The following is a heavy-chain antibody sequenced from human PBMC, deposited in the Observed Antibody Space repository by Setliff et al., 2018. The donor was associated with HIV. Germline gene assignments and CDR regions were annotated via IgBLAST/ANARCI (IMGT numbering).Heavy chain of an antibody. J-gene: IGHJ3*02. CDR2: IYPGDSET. Sequence: SLKISCKGVGYRFTSHWIAWVRQMPGKGLEWMGNIYPGDSETRYSASFHGQVTFSADTTVDTAYLQLNTLKASDTAMYYCASEIRTIEGGALDIWGQGTSVTVSS. CDR3: ASEIRTIEGGALDI. CDR1: GYRFTSHW. V-gene: IGHV5-51*01. D-gene: IGHD3-16*01.